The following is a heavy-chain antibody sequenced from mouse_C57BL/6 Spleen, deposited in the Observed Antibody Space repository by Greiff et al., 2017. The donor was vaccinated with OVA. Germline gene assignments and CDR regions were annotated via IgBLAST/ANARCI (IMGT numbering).Heavy chain of an antibody. Sequence: VKLVESGAELVRPGASVTLSCKASGYTFTDYEMHWVKQTPVHGLEWIGAIDPETGGTAYNQKFKGKAILTADKSSSTAYMELRSLTSEDSAVYYCTRGLYYGSSSWFAYWGQGTLVTVSA. V-gene: IGHV1-15*01. CDR2: IDPETGGT. CDR1: GYTFTDYE. CDR3: TRGLYYGSSSWFAY. D-gene: IGHD1-1*01. J-gene: IGHJ3*01.